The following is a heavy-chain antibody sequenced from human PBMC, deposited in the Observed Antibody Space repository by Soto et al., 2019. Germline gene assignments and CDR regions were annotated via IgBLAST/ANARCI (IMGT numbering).Heavy chain of an antibody. Sequence: EVQLVESGGGLVQPGGSLRLSCAASGFAFKNNWMTWARQAPGKGLEWVANINQDGSEKNYVDSVKGRFAVSRDNAKNSLYLQMNSLTAEDTAVYYCAKLSRGPWCMDVWGQVTTVTVSS. CDR2: INQDGSEK. CDR1: GFAFKNNW. CDR3: AKLSRGPWCMDV. V-gene: IGHV3-7*03. D-gene: IGHD1-1*01. J-gene: IGHJ6*02.